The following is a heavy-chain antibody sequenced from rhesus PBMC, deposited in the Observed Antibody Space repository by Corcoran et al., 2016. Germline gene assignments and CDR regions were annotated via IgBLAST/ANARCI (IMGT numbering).Heavy chain of an antibody. Sequence: EVRLVESGGGLVQPGGSLRLSCAASGFTFSDYYMSWVRQAPGKGREWVGIIRNKGNVGTTENAASVKGRFTISRDDSKSIASLQMNSLKTEDTAVYYCARSYSYSYGLDSWGQGVVVTVSS. D-gene: IGHD5-12*01. J-gene: IGHJ6*01. CDR3: ARSYSYSYGLDS. CDR1: GFTFSDYY. V-gene: IGHV3-116*02. CDR2: IRNKGNVGTT.